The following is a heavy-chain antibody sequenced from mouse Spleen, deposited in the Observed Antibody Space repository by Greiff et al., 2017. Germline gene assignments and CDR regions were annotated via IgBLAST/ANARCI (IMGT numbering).Heavy chain of an antibody. D-gene: IGHD1-1*01. CDR2: IDPSDSYT. CDR1: GYTFTSYW. J-gene: IGHJ2*01. V-gene: IGHV1-69*01. CDR3: ARRILLRFDY. Sequence: QVQLQQSGAELVMPGASVKLSCKASGYTFTSYWMHWVKQRPGQGLEWIGEIDPSDSYTNYNQKFKGKATLTVDKSSSTAYMQLSSLTSEDSAVYYCARRILLRFDYWGQGTTLTVSS.